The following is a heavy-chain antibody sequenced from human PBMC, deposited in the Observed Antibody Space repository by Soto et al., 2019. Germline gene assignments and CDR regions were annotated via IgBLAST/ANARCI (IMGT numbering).Heavy chain of an antibody. CDR1: GFTFSGSA. Sequence: VSLRLSCAASGFTFSGSAMHCVRQASGKGLEWVGLIRSKANSYATAYAASVKGRFTISRDDSKNTAYLQMNSLKTEDTAVYYCTRHKADRPFVYWCEGTLVTVSS. CDR3: TRHKADRPFVY. D-gene: IGHD6-6*01. V-gene: IGHV3-73*01. J-gene: IGHJ4*02. CDR2: IRSKANSYAT.